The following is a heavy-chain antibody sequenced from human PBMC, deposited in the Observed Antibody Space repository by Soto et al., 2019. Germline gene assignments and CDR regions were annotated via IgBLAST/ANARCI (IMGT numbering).Heavy chain of an antibody. CDR2: ISSSGSTI. CDR1: GFTFSSYN. V-gene: IGHV3-48*04. J-gene: IGHJ4*02. Sequence: GGSLRLSCAASGFTFSSYNMNWVRQAPGKGLEWLSYISSSGSTIYIADSVKGRFTISRDNAKNSLYLQMNSLRAEDTALYYCARASLLQPVRGVRSGLDHWGRGALVTVSS. D-gene: IGHD3-10*01. CDR3: ARASLLQPVRGVRSGLDH.